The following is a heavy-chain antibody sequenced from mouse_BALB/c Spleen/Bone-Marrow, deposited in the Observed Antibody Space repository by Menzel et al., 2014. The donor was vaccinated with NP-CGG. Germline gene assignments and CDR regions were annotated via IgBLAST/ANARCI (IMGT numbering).Heavy chain of an antibody. D-gene: IGHD1-2*01. V-gene: IGHV5-4*02. CDR2: ISDGGSYT. CDR1: GFTFSDYY. Sequence: EVKPVESGGNLVKPGGSLELSCAASGFTFSDYYMYWVRQTPEKRLEWVATISDGGSYTYCPDSVKGRFTISRDNAKNSLYLQMNSLKSEDSAMYYCARGGAHYYGRGFTYWGQGTLVTVSA. J-gene: IGHJ3*01. CDR3: ARGGAHYYGRGFTY.